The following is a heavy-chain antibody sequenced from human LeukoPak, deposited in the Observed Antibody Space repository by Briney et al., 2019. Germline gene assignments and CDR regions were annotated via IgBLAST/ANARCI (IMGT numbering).Heavy chain of an antibody. Sequence: GGSLRLSCAASGFTFSSYAMSWVRQAPGKGLEWVSAISGSGGSTYYADSVKGRFTISRDNSKNTLYLQMNSLRAEDTAVYYCAKDHPTYYDSSGYYSGPYRYFDYWGQGTLVTVSS. D-gene: IGHD3-22*01. CDR2: ISGSGGST. V-gene: IGHV3-23*01. CDR3: AKDHPTYYDSSGYYSGPYRYFDY. CDR1: GFTFSSYA. J-gene: IGHJ4*02.